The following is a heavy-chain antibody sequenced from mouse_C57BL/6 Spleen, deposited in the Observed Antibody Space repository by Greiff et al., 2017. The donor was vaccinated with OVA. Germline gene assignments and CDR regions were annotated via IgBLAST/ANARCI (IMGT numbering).Heavy chain of an antibody. Sequence: EVKVVESEGGLVQPGSSMKLSCTASGFTFSDYYMAWVRQVPEKGLEWVANINYDGSSTYYLDSLKSRFIISRDNAKNILYLQMSSLKSEDTATYYCARDLPYYYGSKWYFDVWGTGTTVTVSS. V-gene: IGHV5-16*01. CDR1: GFTFSDYY. D-gene: IGHD1-1*01. CDR2: INYDGSST. J-gene: IGHJ1*03. CDR3: ARDLPYYYGSKWYFDV.